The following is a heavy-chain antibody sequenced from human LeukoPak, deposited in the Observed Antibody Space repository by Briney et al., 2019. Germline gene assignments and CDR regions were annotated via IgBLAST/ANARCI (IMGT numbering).Heavy chain of an antibody. CDR2: IYHSGST. V-gene: IGHV4-4*02. J-gene: IGHJ6*02. Sequence: SETLSLTCAVSGGSLSSSNWWSWVRQPPGKGLEWIGEIYHSGSTNYNPSLKSRVTISVDKSKNQFSLKLSSVTAADTAVYYCARDPAFWPRSVTTNPRNYGMDVWGQGTTVTVSS. CDR1: GGSLSSSNW. CDR3: ARDPAFWPRSVTTNPRNYGMDV. D-gene: IGHD4-17*01.